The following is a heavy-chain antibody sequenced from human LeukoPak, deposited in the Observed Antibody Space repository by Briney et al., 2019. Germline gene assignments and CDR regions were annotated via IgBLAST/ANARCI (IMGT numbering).Heavy chain of an antibody. Sequence: SETLSLTCTVSGGSISSSSYYWGWIRQPPGKGLEWIGSIYYSGSTYYNPSLKSRVTISVDTSKNQFSLKLSSVTAADTAVYYCARDRLRLTYYYDSSGYYSDYWGQGTLVTVSS. V-gene: IGHV4-39*07. CDR2: IYYSGST. CDR1: GGSISSSSYY. D-gene: IGHD3-22*01. J-gene: IGHJ4*02. CDR3: ARDRLRLTYYYDSSGYYSDY.